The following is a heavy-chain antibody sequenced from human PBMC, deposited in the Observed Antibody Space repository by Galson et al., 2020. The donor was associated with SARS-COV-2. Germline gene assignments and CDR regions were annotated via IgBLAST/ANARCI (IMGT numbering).Heavy chain of an antibody. CDR2: FDPEDGET. CDR1: GYTLTELS. J-gene: IGHJ5*02. CDR3: ATVFSRDMITFGGVIVSNWFDP. Sequence: ASVKVSCKVSGYTLTELSMHWVRQAPGKGLEWMGGFDPEDGETIYAQQFQGRVTMTEDTSTDTAYMELSSLRSEDTAVYYCATVFSRDMITFGGVIVSNWFDPWGQGTLVTVSS. D-gene: IGHD3-16*02. V-gene: IGHV1-24*01.